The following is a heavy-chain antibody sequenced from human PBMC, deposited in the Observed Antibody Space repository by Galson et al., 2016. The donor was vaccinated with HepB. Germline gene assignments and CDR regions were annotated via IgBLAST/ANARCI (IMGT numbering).Heavy chain of an antibody. CDR3: GRTELFFYFDQ. CDR2: INGGGSKA. D-gene: IGHD1-7*01. J-gene: IGHJ4*02. Sequence: SLRLSCAASGFSFINYAMTWVRQAPAKGLAWVSTINGGGSKAYYADSVKGRFTISSDRSKSTLYLQMNSLRADDTAVYFCGRTELFFYFDQWGQGTLVTVSS. V-gene: IGHV3-23*01. CDR1: GFSFINYA.